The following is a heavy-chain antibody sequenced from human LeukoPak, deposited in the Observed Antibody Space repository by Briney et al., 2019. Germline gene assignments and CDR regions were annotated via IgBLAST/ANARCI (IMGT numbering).Heavy chain of an antibody. CDR1: GDSVSSNSAT. CDR3: ARHVLDHWYPEYYFDY. J-gene: IGHJ4*02. V-gene: IGHV6-1*01. D-gene: IGHD1-14*01. Sequence: SQTLSLTCAISGDSVSSNSATWNWIRQSPSRGLEWLGRTYYRSKWYNDYAVSVKSRITINPDTSKNQFSLKLSSVTAADTAVYYCARHVLDHWYPEYYFDYWGQGTLVTVSS. CDR2: TYYRSKWYN.